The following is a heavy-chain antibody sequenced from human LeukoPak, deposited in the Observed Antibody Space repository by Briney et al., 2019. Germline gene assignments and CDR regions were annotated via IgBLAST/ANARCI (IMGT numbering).Heavy chain of an antibody. CDR1: GYTFTSYD. D-gene: IGHD2-8*01. CDR3: ARSSYVLMVNALDFHNCFDP. V-gene: IGHV1-8*01. Sequence: GASVKVSCKASGYTFTSYDINWVRQATGQGLEWMGWMNPNSGNTGYAQKFQGRVTMTRNTSISTAYMELSSLRSEDTAVYYCARSSYVLMVNALDFHNCFDPWGQGTLVTVSS. CDR2: MNPNSGNT. J-gene: IGHJ5*02.